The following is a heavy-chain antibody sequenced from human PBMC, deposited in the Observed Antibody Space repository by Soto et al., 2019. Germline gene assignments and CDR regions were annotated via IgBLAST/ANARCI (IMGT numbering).Heavy chain of an antibody. Sequence: QLQLVQSGGEVKTPGASVKVSCTTSGYTFTSHGISWVRQAPGQGLEWMGWISTYNGKTDYAQKFQGRVTMTADTRTSTVYMEVRSLRSDDTALYYCARLLTEGATYREDAFYMWCQGTKVTVSS. CDR2: ISTYNGKT. CDR3: ARLLTEGATYREDAFYM. CDR1: GYTFTSHG. V-gene: IGHV1-18*01. D-gene: IGHD1-26*01. J-gene: IGHJ3*02.